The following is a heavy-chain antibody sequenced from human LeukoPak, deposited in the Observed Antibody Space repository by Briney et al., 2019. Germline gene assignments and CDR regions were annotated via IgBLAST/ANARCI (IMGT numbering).Heavy chain of an antibody. J-gene: IGHJ6*02. CDR2: IIPIFGTA. V-gene: IGHV1-69*01. D-gene: IGHD6-6*01. CDR3: ARCSMAARNYYYYGMDV. Sequence: GSSVKVSCKASGGTFSSYAISWVRQAPGQGFEWMGGIIPIFGTANYAQKFQGRVTITADESTSTAYMELSSLRSEDTAVYYCARCSMAARNYYYYGMDVWGQGTTVTVSS. CDR1: GGTFSSYA.